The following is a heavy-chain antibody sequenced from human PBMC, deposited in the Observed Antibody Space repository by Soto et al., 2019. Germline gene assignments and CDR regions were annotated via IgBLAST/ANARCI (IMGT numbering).Heavy chain of an antibody. CDR1: GFSLTSPGMC. Sequence: SGPTLVNPTETLTLTCTFSGFSLTSPGMCVSWIRQPPGKALEWLALIERDDDDKYYSTSLKTRLTISKDTRKNQVVLTMANMDPADTGTYYGGRSIRAPRRFNGMDVWGQGTTVTVSS. D-gene: IGHD1-20*01. CDR3: GRSIRAPRRFNGMDV. CDR2: IERDDDDK. V-gene: IGHV2-70*13. J-gene: IGHJ6*02.